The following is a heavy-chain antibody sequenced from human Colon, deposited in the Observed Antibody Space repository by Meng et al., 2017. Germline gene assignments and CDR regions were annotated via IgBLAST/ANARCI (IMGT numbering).Heavy chain of an antibody. D-gene: IGHD1-7*01. CDR3: GRDQGRELINH. J-gene: IGHJ4*02. CDR1: GDSSSSDIW. V-gene: IGHV4-4*02. Sequence: HVHVKDSGQGLVQHSVTLSLSFTGSGDSSSSDIWWRWFRQPPGKGLELIGEVYHRGDTNYNPSLKSRVDISVDKSKNQFYLSLFSVTAADTAVYYCGRDQGRELINHWGQGTLVTVSS. CDR2: VYHRGDT.